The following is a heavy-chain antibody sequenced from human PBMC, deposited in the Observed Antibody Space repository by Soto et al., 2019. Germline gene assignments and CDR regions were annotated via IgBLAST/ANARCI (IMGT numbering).Heavy chain of an antibody. CDR2: IYYSGST. CDR1: GGSISSYY. D-gene: IGHD3-3*02. V-gene: IGHV4-59*08. Sequence: SETLSLTCTVSGGSISSYYWSWIRQPPGKGLEWIGYIYYSGSTNYNPSLKSRVTISVDTSKNQFSLKLRSVTAADTAVYYCARLSEISSTGPSQPNWFDPWGRGTLVTVS. CDR3: ARLSEISSTGPSQPNWFDP. J-gene: IGHJ5*02.